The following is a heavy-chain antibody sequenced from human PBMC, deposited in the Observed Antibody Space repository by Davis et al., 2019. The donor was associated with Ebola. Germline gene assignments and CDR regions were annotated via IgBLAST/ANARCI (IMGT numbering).Heavy chain of an antibody. CDR3: ARGSGPGKIDY. V-gene: IGHV3-21*01. D-gene: IGHD1-1*01. J-gene: IGHJ4*02. CDR2: ISSSSSYI. CDR1: GFTFSSYS. Sequence: PGGSLRLSCAASGFTFSSYSMNWVRQGPGKGLEWVSSISSSSSYIYYADSVKGRFTIPRDNAKNSLYLQMNSLRAEDTAVYYCARGSGPGKIDYWGQGTLVTVSS.